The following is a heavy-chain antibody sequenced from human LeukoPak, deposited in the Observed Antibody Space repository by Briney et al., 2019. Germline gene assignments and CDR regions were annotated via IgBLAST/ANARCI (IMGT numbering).Heavy chain of an antibody. J-gene: IGHJ4*02. CDR3: ARDDSGDSWDY. V-gene: IGHV3-9*01. CDR2: ISWNSGSI. Sequence: PGGSLRLSCAASGFTFDDYAMHWVRQAPGKGLEWVSGISWNSGSIGYADSVKGRFTVSRDNAKSSLYLQMDSLRAEDTAVYYYARDDSGDSWDYWGQGTLVTVSS. D-gene: IGHD4-17*01. CDR1: GFTFDDYA.